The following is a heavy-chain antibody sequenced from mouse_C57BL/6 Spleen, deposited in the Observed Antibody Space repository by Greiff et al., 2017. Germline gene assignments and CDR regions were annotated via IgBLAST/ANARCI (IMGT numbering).Heavy chain of an antibody. CDR2: IYPGSGNT. Sequence: VKVVESGAELVRPGASVKLSCKASGYTFTDYYINWVKQRPGQGLEWIARIYPGSGNTYYNEKFKGKATLTAEKSSSTAYMQLSSLTSEDSAVYFCARGGGYAMDYWGQGTSVTVSS. CDR1: GYTFTDYY. CDR3: ARGGGYAMDY. J-gene: IGHJ4*01. V-gene: IGHV1-76*01.